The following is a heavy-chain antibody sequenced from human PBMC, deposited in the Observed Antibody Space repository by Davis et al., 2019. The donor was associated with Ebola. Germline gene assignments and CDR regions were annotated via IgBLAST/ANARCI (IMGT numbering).Heavy chain of an antibody. CDR3: ARDGYYDYIWGSYRPAEYFQH. J-gene: IGHJ1*01. CDR1: GFSFSKYW. D-gene: IGHD3-16*02. CDR2: IKSDGTTI. V-gene: IGHV3-74*01. Sequence: GESLKISCAASGFSFSKYWMHWVRQAPGKGLEWVSRIKSDGTTISYADSVKGRFTISRDNSKNTLYLQMNSLRAEDTAVYYCARDGYYDYIWGSYRPAEYFQHWGQGTLVTVSS.